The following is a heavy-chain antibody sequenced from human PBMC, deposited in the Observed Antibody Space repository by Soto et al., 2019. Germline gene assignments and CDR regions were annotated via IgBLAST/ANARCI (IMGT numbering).Heavy chain of an antibody. Sequence: GSVKVSCKASGYTFTSYGISWVRQAPGQGLEWMGWISAYNGNTNYAQKLQGRVTMTTDTSTSTAYMELRSLRSDDTAVYYCARDHLRTGMVATRTFSRFDPWGQGTLVTVSS. V-gene: IGHV1-18*04. J-gene: IGHJ5*02. D-gene: IGHD5-12*01. CDR2: ISAYNGNT. CDR3: ARDHLRTGMVATRTFSRFDP. CDR1: GYTFTSYG.